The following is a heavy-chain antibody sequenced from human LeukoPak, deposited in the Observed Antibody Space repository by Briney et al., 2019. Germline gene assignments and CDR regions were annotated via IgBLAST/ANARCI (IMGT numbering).Heavy chain of an antibody. D-gene: IGHD5-24*01. V-gene: IGHV3-7*04. J-gene: IGHJ4*02. CDR2: IKQDGSKK. CDR3: TRVGYIDEGIDC. CDR1: GFTFSSYS. Sequence: GGSLRLSCAASGFTFSSYSMNWVRQAPGKGLEWVANIKQDGSKKSYVDSVKGRFTISRDNAKNSPYLQMNSLRAEDTAIYYCTRVGYIDEGIDCWGQGTLVTVSS.